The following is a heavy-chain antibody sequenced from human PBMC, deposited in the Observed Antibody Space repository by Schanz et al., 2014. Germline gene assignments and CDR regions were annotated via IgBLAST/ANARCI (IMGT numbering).Heavy chain of an antibody. V-gene: IGHV3-23*04. J-gene: IGHJ5*02. CDR2: IGGDASRT. CDR1: GFNFITFA. D-gene: IGHD3-10*01. CDR3: ARAPPLVRGIAGWFGP. Sequence: EVHLVESGGGLVQPGGSLRLSCAASGFNFITFAMSWVRQAPGKGPEWVSAIGGDASRTYYADSVKGRFTISRDNSKSTVYLQMTSLRADDTAVYYGARAPPLVRGIAGWFGPWGQGSLVTVSS.